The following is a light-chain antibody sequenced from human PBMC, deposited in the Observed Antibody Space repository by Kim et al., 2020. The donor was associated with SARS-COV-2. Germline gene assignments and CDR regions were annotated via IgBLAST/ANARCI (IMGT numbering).Light chain of an antibody. CDR3: CSYAGITTFVV. CDR1: SSDVGNYNL. V-gene: IGLV2-23*02. CDR2: GVT. Sequence: SITIAGTGTSSDVGNYNLVSWYQQHPGKAPKLMIYGVTKRPSGVSDRFSGSKSGNTASLTISGLQAEDEADYYCCSYAGITTFVVFGGGTKLTVL. J-gene: IGLJ2*01.